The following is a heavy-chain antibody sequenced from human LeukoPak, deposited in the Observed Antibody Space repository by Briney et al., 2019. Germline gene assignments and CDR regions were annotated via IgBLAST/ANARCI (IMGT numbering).Heavy chain of an antibody. J-gene: IGHJ4*02. CDR2: ISSSGSTI. D-gene: IGHD4/OR15-4a*01. Sequence: GGSLRLSCAASGFTFSDYYMSWIRQAPGKGLEWISYISSSGSTIYYADSVKGRFTISRDNSKNTLYLQMNSLRAEDTAVYYCARRAGAYSHPYDYWGQGTLVTVSS. CDR1: GFTFSDYY. V-gene: IGHV3-11*01. CDR3: ARRAGAYSHPYDY.